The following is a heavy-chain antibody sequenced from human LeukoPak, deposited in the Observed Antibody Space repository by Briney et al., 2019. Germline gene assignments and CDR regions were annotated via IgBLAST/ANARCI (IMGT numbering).Heavy chain of an antibody. CDR2: IWYDGSQR. CDR3: ATSSPRNYFDH. V-gene: IGHV3-33*08. J-gene: IGHJ4*02. CDR1: GFIFGTYG. Sequence: GGSLRLSCVASGFIFGTYGLHWVRQSPGRGLEWVAVIWYDGSQRYYADSVKGRFTISRDDSQNTIYLQMDSLRAEDTAVYYCATSSPRNYFDHWGQGTLVTVSS. D-gene: IGHD1-14*01.